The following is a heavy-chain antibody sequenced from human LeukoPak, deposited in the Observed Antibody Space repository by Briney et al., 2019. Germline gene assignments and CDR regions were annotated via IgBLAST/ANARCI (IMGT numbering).Heavy chain of an antibody. CDR1: GYSISSGYF. D-gene: IGHD2-15*01. CDR3: ARLYCSGGTCYSEGWFDP. V-gene: IGHV4-38-2*02. CDR2: IYHSGST. J-gene: IGHJ5*02. Sequence: SETLSLTCTVSGYSISSGYFWGWIRLPPGKGLEFIGSIYHSGSTYYNPSLESRVTISVDTSKNQFSLKLSPVTAADTAVYYCARLYCSGGTCYSEGWFDPWGQGTLVTVSS.